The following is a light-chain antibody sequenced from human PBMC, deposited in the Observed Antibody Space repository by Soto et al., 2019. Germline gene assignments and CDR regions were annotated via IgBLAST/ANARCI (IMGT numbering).Light chain of an antibody. J-gene: IGKJ4*01. Sequence: EIVLIQSPATLSLSPGERASLSGRASQSVSSSLAWYQQNPGQAPRLLIFDASNRATGIPVRFSGSGSGTDFTLTISSLEPEDFTVYYCQQHSDWPLTFGGGTKVDI. CDR2: DAS. CDR1: QSVSSS. V-gene: IGKV3-11*01. CDR3: QQHSDWPLT.